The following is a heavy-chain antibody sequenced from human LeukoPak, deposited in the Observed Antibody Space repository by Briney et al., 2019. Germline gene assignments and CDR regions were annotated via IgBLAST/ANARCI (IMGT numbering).Heavy chain of an antibody. CDR3: AKDRGGTTN. CDR2: IDYDGSHI. D-gene: IGHD1-7*01. V-gene: IGHV3-21*04. CDR1: GFTFSTSA. J-gene: IGHJ4*02. Sequence: GGSLRLSCAGSGFTFSTSAMNWVRQVPGKGLEWVSSIDYDGSHIYYSASVKGRFSISRDNARDSVYLQMDSLRAEDTAVYYCAKDRGGTTNWGQGTLVTVSS.